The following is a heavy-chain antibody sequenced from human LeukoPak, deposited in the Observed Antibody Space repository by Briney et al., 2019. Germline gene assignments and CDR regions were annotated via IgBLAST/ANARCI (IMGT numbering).Heavy chain of an antibody. CDR3: ARVVTYNYDNSNY. Sequence: PSETLSLTCGVSGYSISSGYYWGWLRQPPGQGLEWIASIYHSGSTYYNPSLQSRVTISLDTSKNQFFLDLRSVTAADTAVYYCARVVTYNYDNSNYWGRGTLVTVSS. CDR2: IYHSGST. CDR1: GYSISSGYY. D-gene: IGHD3-22*01. V-gene: IGHV4-38-2*01. J-gene: IGHJ4*02.